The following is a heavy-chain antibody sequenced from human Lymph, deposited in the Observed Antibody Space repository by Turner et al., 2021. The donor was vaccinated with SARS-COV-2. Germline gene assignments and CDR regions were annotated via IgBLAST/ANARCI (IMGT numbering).Heavy chain of an antibody. Sequence: QVQLQQSGPGLVKPSATLSLTCTVSGGSISSYFWSWIRQPPGKGLELIAYIYYSGSTNYNPSLKSRVTISVDTSKNQFSRRLSSVTAADTAVYYCARDRTSYGDYWAGYYYGMDVWGQGTTVTVSS. CDR1: GGSISSYF. J-gene: IGHJ6*02. D-gene: IGHD4-17*01. CDR3: ARDRTSYGDYWAGYYYGMDV. V-gene: IGHV4-59*13. CDR2: IYYSGST.